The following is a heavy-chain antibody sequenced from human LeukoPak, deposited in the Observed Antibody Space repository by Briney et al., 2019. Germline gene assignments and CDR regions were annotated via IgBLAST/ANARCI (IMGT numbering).Heavy chain of an antibody. CDR2: INPDGSST. CDR1: GFTFSSYW. CDR3: VRYGGFSH. Sequence: PGGSLRLSCVASGFTFSSYWMHWVRQGPGKGLVWVSLINPDGSSTNYADSVKGRFTISRDNAKNTVYLQMNSLRPEDTAVYYCVRYGGFSHWGQGTLVTVSS. J-gene: IGHJ4*02. V-gene: IGHV3-74*01. D-gene: IGHD2-15*01.